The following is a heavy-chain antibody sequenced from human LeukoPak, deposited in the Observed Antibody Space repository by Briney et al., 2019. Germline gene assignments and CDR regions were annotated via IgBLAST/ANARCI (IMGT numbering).Heavy chain of an antibody. CDR1: GFTFSSYA. V-gene: IGHV3-30-3*01. D-gene: IGHD5-24*01. Sequence: GGSLRLSCAASGFTFSSYAMHWVRQAPGKGLEWVAVISYDGSNKYYADSVKGRFTISRDNSKNTLYLQMNSLRAEDTAVYYCAREEKRDGHSLDYWGQGTLVTVSS. CDR2: ISYDGSNK. CDR3: AREEKRDGHSLDY. J-gene: IGHJ4*02.